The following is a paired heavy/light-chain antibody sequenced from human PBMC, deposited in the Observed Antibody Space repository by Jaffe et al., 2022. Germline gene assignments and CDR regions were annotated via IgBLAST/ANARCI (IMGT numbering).Light chain of an antibody. CDR3: QVWDTSSDQWV. CDR2: SNS. Sequence: SYVLTQPPSVSVAPGETARITCGGNNIGTKTVHWYQQKPGQAPVVVIYSNSDRPSGIPERFSGSNSGNTATLTISRVEAGDEADYCCQVWDTSSDQWVFGGGTKLTVL. V-gene: IGLV3-21*04. J-gene: IGLJ3*02. CDR1: NIGTKT.
Heavy chain of an antibody. V-gene: IGHV5-51*03. CDR3: VRPFRGYNYGWDKYYFDY. CDR1: GYSFTAYG. D-gene: IGHD5-18*01. Sequence: EVQLVQSGAEVKKPGESLKISCKGSGYSFTAYGIAWVRQMPGKGLEWMGIIYPYDSDTRYSPSFQGQVTISADRSITTAYLQWNSLKASDTAIYYCVRPFRGYNYGWDKYYFDYWGQGTLVTVSS. CDR2: IYPYDSDT. J-gene: IGHJ4*02.